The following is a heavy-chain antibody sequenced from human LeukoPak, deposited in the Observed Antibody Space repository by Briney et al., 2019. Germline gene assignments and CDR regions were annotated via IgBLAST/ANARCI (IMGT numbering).Heavy chain of an antibody. CDR3: ARDVSLVPARPSGPDY. J-gene: IGHJ4*02. CDR2: ISYDGSNK. V-gene: IGHV3-30-3*01. Sequence: GGSLRLSCAASGFTFSSYAMHWVRQAPGKGLEWVAVISYDGSNKYYADSVNGRFTISSDNSKNTLYLQMNSLRAEDTAVYYCARDVSLVPARPSGPDYWGQGTLVTVSS. D-gene: IGHD2-2*01. CDR1: GFTFSSYA.